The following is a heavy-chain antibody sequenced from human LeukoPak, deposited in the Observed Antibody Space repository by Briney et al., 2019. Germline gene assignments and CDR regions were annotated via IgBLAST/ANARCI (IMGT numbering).Heavy chain of an antibody. CDR1: GFTFRSYA. D-gene: IGHD1-14*01. J-gene: IGHJ4*02. CDR3: GTGTTVYYFDY. V-gene: IGHV3-23*01. CDR2: ISGSGGST. Sequence: GGSLRLSCAASGFTFRSYAMSWVRQAPGKGLEWVSAISGSGGSTYYADSVRGRFTISRNNSKNTLYLQMNSLRAEDTAVYYCGTGTTVYYFDYWGQGTLVTVSS.